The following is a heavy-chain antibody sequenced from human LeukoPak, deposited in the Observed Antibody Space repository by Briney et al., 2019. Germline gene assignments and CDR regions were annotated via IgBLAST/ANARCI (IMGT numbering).Heavy chain of an antibody. CDR1: GFTFSSYA. D-gene: IGHD3-22*01. CDR3: AKERDYYDSSGYFDF. CDR2: ISSRGTST. Sequence: PGGSLRLSCAASGFTFSSYAMSWVRQAPGKGLEWVSAISSRGTSTYYAESVSGQFTISRDDSKNTLYLQMNSLRAEDTAVYYCAKERDYYDSSGYFDFWGQGTLVTVSS. J-gene: IGHJ4*02. V-gene: IGHV3-23*01.